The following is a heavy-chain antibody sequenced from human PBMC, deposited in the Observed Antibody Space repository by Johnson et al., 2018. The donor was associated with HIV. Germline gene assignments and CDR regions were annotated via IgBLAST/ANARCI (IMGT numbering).Heavy chain of an antibody. CDR3: AREEAWELTLVGVGAFDI. V-gene: IGHV3-30*04. CDR1: GFTFSSYA. Sequence: QVQLVESGGGVVQPGRSLRLSCAASGFTFSSYAMHWVRQAPGKGLEWVAVISYDGSNKYYADSVKGRFTISRDNSKNTLYLQMNSLRAEDTAVYYCAREEAWELTLVGVGAFDIWGQGTMVTVSS. CDR2: ISYDGSNK. D-gene: IGHD1-26*01. J-gene: IGHJ3*02.